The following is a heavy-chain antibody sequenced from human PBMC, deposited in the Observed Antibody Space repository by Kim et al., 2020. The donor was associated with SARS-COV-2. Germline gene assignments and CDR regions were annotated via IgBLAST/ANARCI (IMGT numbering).Heavy chain of an antibody. D-gene: IGHD3-22*01. CDR3: AREPATNYYDSSGYSS. J-gene: IGHJ5*02. V-gene: IGHV3-21*01. CDR2: ISSSSSYI. CDR1: GFTFSSYS. Sequence: GGSLRLSCAASGFTFSSYSMNWVRQAPGKGLEWVSSISSSSSYIYYADSVKGRFTISRDNAKNSLYLQMNSLRAEDTAVYYCAREPATNYYDSSGYSSWGQGTLVTVSS.